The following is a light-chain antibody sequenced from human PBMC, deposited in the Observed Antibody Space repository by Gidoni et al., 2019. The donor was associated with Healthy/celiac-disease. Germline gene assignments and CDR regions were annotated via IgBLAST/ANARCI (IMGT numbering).Light chain of an antibody. V-gene: IGKV1-39*01. CDR1: QSILSY. CDR2: AAS. Sequence: DIQMTQAPSSLSASVGDRVTITCRASQSILSYLNWYQQKPGKAPKLLIYAASSLQSGVPSRFSGSGSGTDFTLTISSLQPEAFATYSCQQSYSTLPELTFGQGTKVEI. J-gene: IGKJ1*01. CDR3: QQSYSTLPELT.